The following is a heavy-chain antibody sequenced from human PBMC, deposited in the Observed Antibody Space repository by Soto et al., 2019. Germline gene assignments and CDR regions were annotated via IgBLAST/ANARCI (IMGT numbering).Heavy chain of an antibody. Sequence: QVQLVQSGAEVKKPGSSVKVSCKASGGTFSSYTVSWMRQAPGQGLEWMGGLIPIFGTANYAQKFQDRVTITADESTNTAYMELSSLRSEDTAVYYCASGTTVTAHEYFHRWGQGTLVTVSS. J-gene: IGHJ1*01. V-gene: IGHV1-69*01. D-gene: IGHD4-17*01. CDR3: ASGTTVTAHEYFHR. CDR2: LIPIFGTA. CDR1: GGTFSSYT.